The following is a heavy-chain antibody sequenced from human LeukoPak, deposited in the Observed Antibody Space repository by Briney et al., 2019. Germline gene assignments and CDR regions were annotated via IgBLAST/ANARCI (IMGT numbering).Heavy chain of an antibody. J-gene: IGHJ4*02. CDR1: GFTVSTNY. D-gene: IGHD1-1*01. Sequence: GGSLRLSCAASGFTVSTNYMSWVRQAPGKGLEWVSVIYSGGRKYYADSVKGRFTISRDNSKNTLYLQMNSLRAEDTAVYYCARVSYGNDATHFDYWGQGSLVTVSS. CDR3: ARVSYGNDATHFDY. CDR2: IYSGGRK. V-gene: IGHV3-66*02.